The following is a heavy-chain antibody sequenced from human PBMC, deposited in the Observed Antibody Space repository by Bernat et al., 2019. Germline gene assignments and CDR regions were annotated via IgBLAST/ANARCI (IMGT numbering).Heavy chain of an antibody. CDR1: GFTFSSYS. Sequence: EVQLVASGGGLVKPGGSLRLSCAASGFTFSSYSMNWVRQAPGKGLEWVSSISGSSSYIYYADSVKGRFTISRDNGENSLYLQMNSLRAEDTAVYYWARMGGADFDDWGQGTLVTVSS. D-gene: IGHD3-16*01. V-gene: IGHV3-21*06. CDR2: ISGSSSYI. J-gene: IGHJ4*02. CDR3: ARMGGADFDD.